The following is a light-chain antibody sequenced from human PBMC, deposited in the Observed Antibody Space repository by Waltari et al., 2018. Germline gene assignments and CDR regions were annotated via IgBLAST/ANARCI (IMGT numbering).Light chain of an antibody. V-gene: IGKV1-5*03. Sequence: DIQMTQAPFTLSASVGDRVTITCRASQSISNWLAWYQPKPGKAPKLLIYKVSNLEIGVPSRFSGSGSGTEYTLTISSLQPDDFATYYGQQHNSGITFGQGTRLEIK. CDR3: QQHNSGIT. J-gene: IGKJ5*01. CDR1: QSISNW. CDR2: KVS.